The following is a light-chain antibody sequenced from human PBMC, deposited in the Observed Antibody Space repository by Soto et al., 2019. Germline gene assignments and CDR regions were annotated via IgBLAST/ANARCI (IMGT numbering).Light chain of an antibody. CDR3: QQTYRIPLT. Sequence: VLTQSPATLSLSPGERATLSCRASQSIHTSLAWYQQKPGQPPRLVVYDSTLRANGVPDRFGGSRSGTEFTLTISNLHPEDFATYSCQQTYRIPLTFGGGTKVDIK. J-gene: IGKJ4*01. V-gene: IGKV3-11*01. CDR2: DST. CDR1: QSIHTS.